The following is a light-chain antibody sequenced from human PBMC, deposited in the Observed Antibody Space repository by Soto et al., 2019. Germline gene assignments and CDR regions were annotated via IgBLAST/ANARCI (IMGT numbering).Light chain of an antibody. CDR3: QQRFNWPQT. Sequence: IVLTQSPATLSLYPGERATLSCRASQSVGSYLAWYQQKPGQAPRLLIYDASDRATGIPARFSGSGSGTDFTLTISSLEPEDFAVYYCQQRFNWPQTFGQGTKVDIK. CDR1: QSVGSY. J-gene: IGKJ1*01. V-gene: IGKV3-11*01. CDR2: DAS.